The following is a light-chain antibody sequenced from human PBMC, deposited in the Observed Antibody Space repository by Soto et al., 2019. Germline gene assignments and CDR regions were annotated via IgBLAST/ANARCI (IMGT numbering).Light chain of an antibody. J-gene: IGLJ7*01. CDR3: SSYAGSNNLV. CDR1: SSDVGGYDC. CDR2: EVT. V-gene: IGLV2-8*01. Sequence: QSALTQPPSASGSPGQSVTISCTGTSSDVGGYDCVSWYQQHPGKTPKLMIYEVTKRPSGVPDRFSGSKSGNTSSLSVSGLQADEEAYYYCSSYAGSNNLVFGTGTQLTVL.